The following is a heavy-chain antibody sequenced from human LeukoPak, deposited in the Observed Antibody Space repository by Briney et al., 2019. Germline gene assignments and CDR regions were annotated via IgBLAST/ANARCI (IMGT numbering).Heavy chain of an antibody. J-gene: IGHJ3*02. CDR1: GYTFTGYY. Sequence: ASVKVSCKASGYTFTGYYMHWVRQAPGQGLEWMGWINPNSGGTNYAQKFQGWVTMTRDTSISTAYMELSRLRSDDTAVYYCARDLLYSSGNWGTFHDAFDIWGQGTMVTVSS. CDR3: ARDLLYSSGNWGTFHDAFDI. D-gene: IGHD2-8*01. V-gene: IGHV1-2*04. CDR2: INPNSGGT.